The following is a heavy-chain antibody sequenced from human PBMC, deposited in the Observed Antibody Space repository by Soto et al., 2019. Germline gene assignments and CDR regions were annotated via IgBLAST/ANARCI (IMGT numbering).Heavy chain of an antibody. CDR1: GGSISSYY. CDR3: ARGGTTDAFDI. D-gene: IGHD1-1*01. J-gene: IGHJ3*02. CDR2: IYYSGST. V-gene: IGHV4-59*08. Sequence: SETLALTCTVSGGSISSYYWSWIRQPPGKGLEWIGYIYYSGSTNYNPSLKSRVTISVDTSKNQFSLKLSSVTAADTAVYYCARGGTTDAFDIWGQGTMVTVSS.